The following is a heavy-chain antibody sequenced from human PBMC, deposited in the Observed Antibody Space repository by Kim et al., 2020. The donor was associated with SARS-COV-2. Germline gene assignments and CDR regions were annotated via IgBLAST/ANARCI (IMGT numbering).Heavy chain of an antibody. J-gene: IGHJ4*02. D-gene: IGHD6-19*01. V-gene: IGHV4-59*01. CDR3: AGAPRGWDWLAFEY. CDR1: GGPISTYY. Sequence: SETLSLTCTVSGGPISTYYWNWIRQTPGKGLEWFGYVFYTGSTSYNPSPKSRVTISVDTSDNQSSLELKSVTAADSGAFYCAGAPRGWDWLAFEYWGQ. CDR2: VFYTGST.